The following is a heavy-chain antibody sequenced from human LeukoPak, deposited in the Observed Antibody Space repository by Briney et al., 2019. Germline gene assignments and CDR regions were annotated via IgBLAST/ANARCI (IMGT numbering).Heavy chain of an antibody. CDR2: IYSGGST. D-gene: IGHD4-17*01. CDR3: ARDFKGQYYGDID. J-gene: IGHJ4*02. CDR1: GFTVSSNY. Sequence: PGGSLRLSCAASGFTVSSNYMSWVRQAPGKGLEWVSVIYSGGSTYYADSVKGRFTISRDNSKNTLYLQMNSLRAEDTAVYYCARDFKGQYYGDIDWGQGTLVTVSS. V-gene: IGHV3-53*01.